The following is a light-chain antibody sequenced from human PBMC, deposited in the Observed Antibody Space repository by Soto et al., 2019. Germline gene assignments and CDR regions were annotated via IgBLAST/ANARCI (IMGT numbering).Light chain of an antibody. CDR1: QCIDSH. Sequence: DIQMTQSPSTLSASVGDRVTITCRAGQCIDSHLAWYQQEPGKAPKLLISAASTLQSGVPSRFSGSGSGTEFTLTITSLQPEDFATYYCQQLNNYPRTFGQGTKVDIK. CDR2: AAS. J-gene: IGKJ1*01. V-gene: IGKV1-9*01. CDR3: QQLNNYPRT.